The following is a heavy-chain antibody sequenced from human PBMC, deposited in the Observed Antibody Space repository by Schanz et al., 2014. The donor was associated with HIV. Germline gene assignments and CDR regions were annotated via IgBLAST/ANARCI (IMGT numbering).Heavy chain of an antibody. CDR3: AKGDWAHKVTTGVDV. J-gene: IGHJ6*02. Sequence: VQLVESGGGFERPGGSLTLSCAASGLTFAYPGLTFNTAWMAWVRQAPGKGLEWVAVISFDGSEKYYADSVKGRFTISRDNSKNTLHLQMSSLRTEDSAVYYCAKGDWAHKVTTGVDVWGQGTTVIVS. D-gene: IGHD4-17*01. V-gene: IGHV3-30*18. CDR2: ISFDGSEK. CDR1: GLTFAYPG.